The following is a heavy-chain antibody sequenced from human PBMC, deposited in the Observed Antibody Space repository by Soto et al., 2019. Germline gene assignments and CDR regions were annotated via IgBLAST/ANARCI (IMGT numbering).Heavy chain of an antibody. Sequence: SLRLSCAATGLIFSRYAINWVRQAPGKGLEWVSGISGSGGNTYYADSVRGRFTVSRDNLKNTVNLQMNSLRVEDTAVYYCAKPYCGGDCYRVDYNSGMDVWGQGPTVTVSS. CDR2: ISGSGGNT. D-gene: IGHD2-21*02. V-gene: IGHV3-23*01. CDR1: GLIFSRYA. CDR3: AKPYCGGDCYRVDYNSGMDV. J-gene: IGHJ6*02.